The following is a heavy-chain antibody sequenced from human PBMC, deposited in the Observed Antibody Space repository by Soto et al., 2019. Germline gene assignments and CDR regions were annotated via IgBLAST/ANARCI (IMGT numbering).Heavy chain of an antibody. D-gene: IGHD2-15*01. CDR2: IYNEFT. CDR3: VREPRYCSGGSWSIMGDAFDI. Sequence: EVQLVESGGGLVQPGGSLRLSCVASGFSVTDIYMNWVRQAPVKGLEWVSVIYNEFTDYADSVRGRFSISTDSSKNALYLQMNSLRAEDSAVYYCVREPRYCSGGSWSIMGDAFDIWGQGTKVTVSS. V-gene: IGHV3-66*01. J-gene: IGHJ3*02. CDR1: GFSVTDIY.